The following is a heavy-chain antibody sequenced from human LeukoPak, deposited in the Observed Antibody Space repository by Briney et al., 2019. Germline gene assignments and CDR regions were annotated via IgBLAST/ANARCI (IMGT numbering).Heavy chain of an antibody. CDR2: IYHSGST. J-gene: IGHJ6*03. CDR3: ARGGYYYYYMDV. CDR1: GYSISSGDY. V-gene: IGHV4-38-2*01. Sequence: SETLSLTCAVSGYSISSGDYWGWLRPPPGKGLEWIGSIYHSGSTYYNPSLKSRVTISVDRSKNQFSLKLSSVTAADTAVYYCARGGYYYYYMDVWGKGTTVTVSS. D-gene: IGHD3-16*01.